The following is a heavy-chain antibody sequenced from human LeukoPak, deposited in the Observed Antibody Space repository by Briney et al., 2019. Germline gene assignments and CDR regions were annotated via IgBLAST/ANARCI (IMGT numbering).Heavy chain of an antibody. Sequence: GGSLRLSCAASGFTFSSYWMSWVRQAPGKGLEWVANIKQDGSEKYYVDSVKGRFTISRDNSKYTLYLQMNSLRAEDTAVYYSARGSRTIVTTKFARGHYMDVWGKGTTVTVSS. D-gene: IGHD5-12*01. CDR2: IKQDGSEK. CDR1: GFTFSSYW. J-gene: IGHJ6*03. CDR3: ARGSRTIVTTKFARGHYMDV. V-gene: IGHV3-7*01.